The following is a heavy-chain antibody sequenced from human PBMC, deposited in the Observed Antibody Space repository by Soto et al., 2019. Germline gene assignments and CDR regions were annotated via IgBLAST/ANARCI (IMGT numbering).Heavy chain of an antibody. V-gene: IGHV4-39*01. Sequence: SETLSLTCTVSGGSIRSGSYYWCWIRQPPGKGLEWIGSMFYSGSTYNNPSLKSRVTISVDTSKNQFSLKVRSVTAADTAVYYCARQPDGEPWLDPWGQGTLVFVSS. D-gene: IGHD3-10*01. J-gene: IGHJ5*02. CDR3: ARQPDGEPWLDP. CDR2: MFYSGST. CDR1: GGSIRSGSYY.